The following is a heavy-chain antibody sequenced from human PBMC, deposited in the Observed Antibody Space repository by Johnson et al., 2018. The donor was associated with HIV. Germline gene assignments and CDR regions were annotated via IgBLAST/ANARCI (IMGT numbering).Heavy chain of an antibody. V-gene: IGHV3-30*02. CDR3: AKGGWGTAILAFDI. CDR1: GFTFSSYG. Sequence: QMQLVESGGGVVQPGGSLRLSCAASGFTFSSYGMHWVRQAPGKGLEWVAFIRYDGSNKYYADSVKGRFTISRDNSKNTLYLQMNSLRAEDTAVYYCAKGGWGTAILAFDIWGQGTMVTVSS. J-gene: IGHJ3*02. D-gene: IGHD2-2*02. CDR2: IRYDGSNK.